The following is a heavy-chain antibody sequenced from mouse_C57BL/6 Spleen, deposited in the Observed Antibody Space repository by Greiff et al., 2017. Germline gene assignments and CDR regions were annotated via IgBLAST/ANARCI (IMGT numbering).Heavy chain of an antibody. CDR3: ARHGDGYPFAY. J-gene: IGHJ3*01. Sequence: EVKLMESGGGLVKPGGSLKLSCAASGFTFSSYTMSWVRQTPEKRLEWVATISGGGGNTYYPDSVKGRFTISRDNAKNTLYLQMSSLRSEDTALYYCARHGDGYPFAYWGQGTLVTVSA. D-gene: IGHD2-3*01. V-gene: IGHV5-9*01. CDR1: GFTFSSYT. CDR2: ISGGGGNT.